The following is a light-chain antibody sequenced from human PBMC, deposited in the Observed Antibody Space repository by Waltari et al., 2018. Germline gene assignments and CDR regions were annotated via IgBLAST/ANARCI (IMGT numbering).Light chain of an antibody. CDR2: EVS. Sequence: QSALTQPASVSGSPGQSITISCTGTSCDVGGYNYVSWYQQHPGKAPKLMIYEVSNRPSGVSNRFSGSKSGNTASLTISGLQAEDEADYYCSSYTSSSTLGFGGGTKLTVL. CDR3: SSYTSSSTLG. V-gene: IGLV2-14*01. J-gene: IGLJ2*01. CDR1: SCDVGGYNY.